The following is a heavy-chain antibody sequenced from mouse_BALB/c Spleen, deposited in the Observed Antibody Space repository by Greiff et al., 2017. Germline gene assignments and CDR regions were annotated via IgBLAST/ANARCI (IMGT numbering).Heavy chain of an antibody. V-gene: IGHV1-87*01. D-gene: IGHD1-1*01. CDR2: IYPGDGDT. J-gene: IGHJ4*01. Sequence: VQLQQSGAELARPGASVKLSCKASGYTFTSYWMQWVKQRPGQGLEWIGAIYPGDGDTRYTQKFKGKATLTADKSSSTAYMQLSSLASQDSAVYYCARRGSSYGYYYAMDYWGQGTSVTVSS. CDR3: ARRGSSYGYYYAMDY. CDR1: GYTFTSYW.